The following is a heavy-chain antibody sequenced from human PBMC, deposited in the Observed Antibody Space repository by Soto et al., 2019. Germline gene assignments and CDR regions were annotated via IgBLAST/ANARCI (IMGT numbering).Heavy chain of an antibody. D-gene: IGHD3-22*01. V-gene: IGHV3-48*02. CDR3: AGLRRAKWILDG. Sequence: EVQLVESGGGLVQPGGSLRLSCVASGFSFSTYSMLWVRQTPGKGLEYISYITGSSDIIYYGDSVKGRFTTSRDNAENSLYLAMESLRDEDTGVYYCAGLRRAKWILDGWGQGTPVTVSS. J-gene: IGHJ4*02. CDR1: GFSFSTYS. CDR2: ITGSSDII.